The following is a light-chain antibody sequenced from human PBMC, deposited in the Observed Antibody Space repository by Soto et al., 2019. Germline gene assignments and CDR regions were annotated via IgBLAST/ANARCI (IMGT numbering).Light chain of an antibody. V-gene: IGKV3-15*01. CDR1: QSVSSN. Sequence: EIVMTQSPVTLSVSPGERATLSCSASQSVSSNLAWYQQLPGQAPRFLIYGASTRATGIPARFSGSGSGTEFTLTISSLQSEDFAVYYCQQYINWPLTFGGGTKVDI. J-gene: IGKJ4*01. CDR2: GAS. CDR3: QQYINWPLT.